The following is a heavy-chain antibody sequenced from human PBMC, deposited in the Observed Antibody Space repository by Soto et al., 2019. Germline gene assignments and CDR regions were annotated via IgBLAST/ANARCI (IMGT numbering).Heavy chain of an antibody. V-gene: IGHV3-30-3*01. Sequence: QVQLVESGGGVVQPGRSLRLSCAASGFTFSSYAMHWVRQAPGKGLEWVAVISYDGSNKYYVDSVKGRFTISRDISKNTLYLQMNSLRAEDTAVYYCARAGGLLLDYWGQGTLVTVSS. CDR3: ARAGGLLLDY. CDR1: GFTFSSYA. D-gene: IGHD2-15*01. J-gene: IGHJ4*02. CDR2: ISYDGSNK.